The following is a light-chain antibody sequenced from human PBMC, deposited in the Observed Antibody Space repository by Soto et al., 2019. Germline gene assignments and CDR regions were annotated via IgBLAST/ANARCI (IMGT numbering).Light chain of an antibody. CDR1: QTVSTY. CDR2: AAS. CDR3: QQSYSTPPIT. V-gene: IGKV1-39*01. Sequence: DIQMTQSPSSLSASVGDRVTITCRASQTVSTYLNWYQQKPGKAPKLLIYAASTLQSGVPSSFSGGGSGTYFTLTISGLQPEAFANYYCQQSYSTPPITFGQGTRLEIK. J-gene: IGKJ5*01.